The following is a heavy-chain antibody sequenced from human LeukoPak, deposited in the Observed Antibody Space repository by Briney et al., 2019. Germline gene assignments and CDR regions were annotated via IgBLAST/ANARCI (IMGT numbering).Heavy chain of an antibody. CDR1: GYTFTGYY. V-gene: IGHV1-69-2*01. J-gene: IGHJ5*02. CDR3: ATSKLPLSYDFWRRWFDP. CDR2: VDPEDGET. Sequence: EASVKVSCKVSGYTFTGYYMHWVQQAPGKGLEWMGLVDPEDGETIYAEKFQGRVTITADTSTDAAYMELSSLRSEDTAVYYCATSKLPLSYDFWRRWFDPWGQGTLATVSS. D-gene: IGHD3-3*01.